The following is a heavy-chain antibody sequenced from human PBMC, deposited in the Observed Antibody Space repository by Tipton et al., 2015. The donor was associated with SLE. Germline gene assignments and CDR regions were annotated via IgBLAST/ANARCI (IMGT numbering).Heavy chain of an antibody. V-gene: IGHV4-61*02. CDR3: AREAVDKDAALDI. Sequence: LRLSCTVSGGSISSGYYFWSWVRQPAGRGLEWFGRIFSSGDTNYNPSLKSRVTISLDTSKNQVSLRLTSLTAADTAVYYCAREAVDKDAALDIWGQGTTVIVSS. CDR1: GGSISSGYYF. J-gene: IGHJ3*02. D-gene: IGHD5-24*01. CDR2: IFSSGDT.